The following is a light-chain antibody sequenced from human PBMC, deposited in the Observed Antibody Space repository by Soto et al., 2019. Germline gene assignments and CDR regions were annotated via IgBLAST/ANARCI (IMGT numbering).Light chain of an antibody. CDR1: SSDVGGYNY. Sequence: QSALTQPASVSGSPGQSITISCTGTSSDVGGYNYVSWSQHHPGKAPELMIYDVSNRPSGVSNRFSGSKSGNTASLTISGLQPEDEADYYCSSYTTSNTRQIVFGSGTKVTVL. CDR3: SSYTTSNTRQIV. J-gene: IGLJ1*01. V-gene: IGLV2-14*03. CDR2: DVS.